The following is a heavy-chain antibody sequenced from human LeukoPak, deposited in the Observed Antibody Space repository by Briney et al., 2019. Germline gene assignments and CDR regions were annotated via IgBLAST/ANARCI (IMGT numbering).Heavy chain of an antibody. CDR1: GYTFTSYA. D-gene: IGHD6-13*01. Sequence: GASVKVSCKASGYTFTSYAMHWVRQAPGQRLEWMGWINAGNGNTKYSQKFQGRVTITRDTSASTAYMELSSLRSEDTAVYYCARVFEQQLGTTFDYWGQGTLVTVPS. CDR2: INAGNGNT. CDR3: ARVFEQQLGTTFDY. J-gene: IGHJ4*02. V-gene: IGHV1-3*01.